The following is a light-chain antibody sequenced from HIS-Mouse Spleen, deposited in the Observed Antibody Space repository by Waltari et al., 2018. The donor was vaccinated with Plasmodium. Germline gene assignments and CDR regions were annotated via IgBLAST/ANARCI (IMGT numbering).Light chain of an antibody. J-gene: IGLJ3*02. CDR2: GKH. CDR1: SLRSYY. Sequence: SSELTQDPAVSVALGQTVRITYQGDSLRSYYASWYQQKPGKAPVLVIYGKHNRPSGIPDRFSGSSSGNTASLTITGAQAEDEADYYCNSRDSSGNHQVFGGGTKLTVL. CDR3: NSRDSSGNHQV. V-gene: IGLV3-19*01.